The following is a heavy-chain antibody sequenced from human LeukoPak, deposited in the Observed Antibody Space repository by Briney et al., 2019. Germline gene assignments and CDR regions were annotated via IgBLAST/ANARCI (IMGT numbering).Heavy chain of an antibody. Sequence: GASVKVSCKASGCTFTSYGISWVRQAPGQGLEWMGWISAYNGNTNYAQKLQGRVTMTTDTSTSTAYMELRSLRSDDTAVYYCARGGVRYFDWLPVDYWGQGTLVTVSS. V-gene: IGHV1-18*01. J-gene: IGHJ4*02. D-gene: IGHD3-9*01. CDR2: ISAYNGNT. CDR1: GCTFTSYG. CDR3: ARGGVRYFDWLPVDY.